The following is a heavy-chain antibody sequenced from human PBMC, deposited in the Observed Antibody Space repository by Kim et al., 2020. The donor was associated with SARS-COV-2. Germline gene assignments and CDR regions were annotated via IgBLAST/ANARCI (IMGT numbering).Heavy chain of an antibody. CDR3: ASGPTIRVHLNGAWY. CDR1: GYTFTSYD. D-gene: IGHD2-21*01. CDR2: MNPNSGNT. V-gene: IGHV1-8*01. J-gene: IGHJ4*02. Sequence: ASVKVSCKASGYTFTSYDINWVRQATGQGLEWMGWMNPNSGNTGYAQKFQGRVTMTRNTSISTAYMELSSLRSEDTAVYYCASGPTIRVHLNGAWYWGQGTLVTVSS.